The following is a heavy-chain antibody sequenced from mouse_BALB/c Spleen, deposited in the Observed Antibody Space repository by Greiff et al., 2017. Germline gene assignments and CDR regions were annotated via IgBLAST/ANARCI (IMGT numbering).Heavy chain of an antibody. Sequence: VKLMESGPGLVKPSQSLSLTCTVTGYSITSDYAWNWIRQFPGNKLEWMGYISYSGSTSYNPSLKSRISITRDTSKNQFFLQLNSVTTEDTATYYCAYDYEGDYWGQGTSVTVSS. CDR2: ISYSGST. D-gene: IGHD2-4*01. CDR1: GYSITSDYA. CDR3: AYDYEGDY. J-gene: IGHJ4*01. V-gene: IGHV3-2*02.